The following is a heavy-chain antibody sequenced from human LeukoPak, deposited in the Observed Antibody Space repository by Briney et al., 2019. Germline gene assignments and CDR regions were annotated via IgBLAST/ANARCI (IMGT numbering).Heavy chain of an antibody. CDR1: GGSMSNSSYY. Sequence: SETLSLTCTVSGGSMSNSSYYWGWIRQPPGKGLEWIGSIYYTGSTYYNPSFKSRIAISVDTSKNQFSLKVISVTAADTAVYYCAGDRKWELLVFDYWGQGTLVTVSS. D-gene: IGHD1-26*01. V-gene: IGHV4-39*02. J-gene: IGHJ4*02. CDR3: AGDRKWELLVFDY. CDR2: IYYTGST.